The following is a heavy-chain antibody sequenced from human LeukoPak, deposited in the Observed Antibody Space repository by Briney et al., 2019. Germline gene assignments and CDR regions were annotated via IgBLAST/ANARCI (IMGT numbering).Heavy chain of an antibody. D-gene: IGHD6-19*01. CDR1: GFTFDDYT. V-gene: IGHV3-43*01. Sequence: GGSLRLSCAASGFTFDDYTMHWVRQAPGKGLEWVSLISWDGGSTYFADSVKGRFTISRDNSKNSLYLQMNSLRTEDTALYYCAKDSSWEKQWLYFDYWGQGTLVTVSS. CDR3: AKDSSWEKQWLYFDY. CDR2: ISWDGGST. J-gene: IGHJ4*02.